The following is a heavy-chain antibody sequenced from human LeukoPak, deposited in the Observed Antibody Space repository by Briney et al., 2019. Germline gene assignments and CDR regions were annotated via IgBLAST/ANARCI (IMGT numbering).Heavy chain of an antibody. CDR3: AGRVAVVGSNWFDP. V-gene: IGHV4-61*08. CDR1: GGSISSGGYY. Sequence: KPSQTLSLTCTVSGGSISSGGYYWSWIRQHPGKGLEWIGYIYSSGSPNYTPSLKSRVTISVDTSKNQFSLMLKSVTAADTAVYYCAGRVAVVGSNWFDPWGQGTLVTVSS. D-gene: IGHD6-13*01. J-gene: IGHJ5*02. CDR2: IYSSGSP.